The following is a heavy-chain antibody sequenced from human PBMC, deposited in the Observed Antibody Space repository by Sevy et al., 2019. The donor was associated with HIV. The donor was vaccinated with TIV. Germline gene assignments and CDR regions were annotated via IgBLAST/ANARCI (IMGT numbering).Heavy chain of an antibody. CDR2: VYYTGGT. Sequence: TLSLTCTVSGGSINSDHWNWSRQPPGKGLEWIGYVYYTGGTNYNPSLKNRVTISVDRTKNQFSLKLTSVTAADTAVYYCARRNDFDIWGQGTMVTVSS. CDR1: GGSINSDH. J-gene: IGHJ3*02. CDR3: ARRNDFDI. V-gene: IGHV4-59*08.